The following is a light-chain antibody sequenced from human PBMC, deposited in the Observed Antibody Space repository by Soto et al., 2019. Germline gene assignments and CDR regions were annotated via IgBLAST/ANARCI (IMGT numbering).Light chain of an antibody. CDR1: SSDIGGYNL. Sequence: QSALTQPPSASGSPGQSITISCTGTSSDIGGYNLVSWYQQHPGQAPKLMLYEVNKRPSGVPGRFSGSKSGDTASLTVSGLQPEDEADYYCSSYAGSNIVMFGGGTKLTVL. J-gene: IGLJ3*02. CDR3: SSYAGSNIVM. CDR2: EVN. V-gene: IGLV2-8*01.